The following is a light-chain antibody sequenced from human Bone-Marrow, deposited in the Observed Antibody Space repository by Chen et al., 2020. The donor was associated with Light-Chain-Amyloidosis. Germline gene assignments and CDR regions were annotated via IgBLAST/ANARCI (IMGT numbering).Light chain of an antibody. CDR1: ELPTKY. CDR3: QSADSSGTYEVI. V-gene: IGLV3-25*03. CDR2: RDT. Sequence: SYELTQPPSVSVSPGQTARITCPGDELPTKYAYWYQQKPGQAPVLVIHRDTGRPSGISERFSGSSSGTTATLTISGVQAEDGADYHCQSADSSGTYEVIFGGGTKLTVL. J-gene: IGLJ2*01.